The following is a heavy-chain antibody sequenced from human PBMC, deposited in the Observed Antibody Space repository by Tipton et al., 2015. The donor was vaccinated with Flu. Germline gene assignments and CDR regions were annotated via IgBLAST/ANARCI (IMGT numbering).Heavy chain of an antibody. J-gene: IGHJ2*01. D-gene: IGHD5-18*01. CDR1: GDPISSYS. V-gene: IGHV4-59*01. CDR2: IYYSGST. Sequence: LRLSCTVSGDPISSYSWSWIRQPPGKGLESIGYIYYSGSTNYNPSLKSRVTISVDTSKNQVSLKLNSVTTADTAVYYCARQGISGYNPWGRGTLVSVSS. CDR3: ARQGISGYNP.